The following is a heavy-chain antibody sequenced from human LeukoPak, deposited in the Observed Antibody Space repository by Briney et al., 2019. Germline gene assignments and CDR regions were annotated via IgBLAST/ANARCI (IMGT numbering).Heavy chain of an antibody. CDR2: ISYDGSNK. J-gene: IGHJ3*02. D-gene: IGHD3-22*01. CDR3: ARDEIVVVITFSAFDI. V-gene: IGHV3-30-3*01. Sequence: GGSLRLSCAASGFTFSSYAMHWVRQALGKGLEWVAVISYDGSNKYYADSVKGRFTISRDNSKNTLYLQMNSLRAEDTAVYYCARDEIVVVITFSAFDIWGQGTMVTVSS. CDR1: GFTFSSYA.